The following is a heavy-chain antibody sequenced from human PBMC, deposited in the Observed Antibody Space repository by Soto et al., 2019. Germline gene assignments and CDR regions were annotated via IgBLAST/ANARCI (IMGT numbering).Heavy chain of an antibody. CDR3: ARDGSHYLVVVTALDI. D-gene: IGHD1-26*01. J-gene: IGHJ3*02. CDR1: GYTFSSYG. V-gene: IGHV1-18*04. Sequence: QVQLVQSGAEVKKPEASMKVSCKASGYTFSSYGISWVRQAPGQGLEWMGWISAYNGNTNYAQKLQGRVTMTSDTSASTAYMGLRSLRSDDTAVHYCARDGSHYLVVVTALDIWGQGTMVTVSS. CDR2: ISAYNGNT.